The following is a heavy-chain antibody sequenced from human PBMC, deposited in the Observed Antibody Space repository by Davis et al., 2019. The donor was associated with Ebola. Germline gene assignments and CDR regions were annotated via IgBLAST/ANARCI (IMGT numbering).Heavy chain of an antibody. V-gene: IGHV6-1*01. CDR1: WNRLPIHIDA. CDR3: ARGWLRSGGFDS. J-gene: IGHJ4*02. D-gene: IGHD5-12*01. Sequence: HPQTLALLLAISWNRLPIHIDAWNRLRQTPSRGLEWLGRKYFNSKWFNEYALSVKSRITINPETSKNQFSLQLNSVSTEDTAVYYCARGWLRSGGFDSWSQGTLVTVSS. CDR2: KYFNSKWFN.